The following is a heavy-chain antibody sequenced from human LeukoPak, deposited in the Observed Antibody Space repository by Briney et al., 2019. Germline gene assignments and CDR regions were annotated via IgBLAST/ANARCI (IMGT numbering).Heavy chain of an antibody. Sequence: PGGSLRLSCAASGFTFDDYKMHWVRQAPGKGLEWVCLISRDGDRTDYADSVKGRFTISRDNGKNYLYLQMNSLRTEDTAVYYCARDYSGSYYVLDSWGQGTLVTVSS. V-gene: IGHV3-43*01. J-gene: IGHJ4*02. CDR2: ISRDGDRT. CDR1: GFTFDDYK. CDR3: ARDYSGSYYVLDS. D-gene: IGHD1-26*01.